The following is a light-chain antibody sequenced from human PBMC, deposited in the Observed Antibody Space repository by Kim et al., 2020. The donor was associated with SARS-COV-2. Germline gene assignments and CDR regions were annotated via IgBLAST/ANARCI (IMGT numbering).Light chain of an antibody. J-gene: IGLJ2*01. V-gene: IGLV3-21*03. CDR1: NIGSKS. CDR3: QVWDSSSDHVV. Sequence: SYELTQPPSVSVAPGKTASVTCGGTNIGSKSVHWYQQKPGQAPVLVVYDDTDRPSGIPERFSGSNSGNTATLTSSRVEAGDEADYYCQVWDSSSDHVVFGGGTQLTVL. CDR2: DDT.